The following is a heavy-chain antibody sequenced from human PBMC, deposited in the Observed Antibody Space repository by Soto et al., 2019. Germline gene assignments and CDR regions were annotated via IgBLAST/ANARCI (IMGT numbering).Heavy chain of an antibody. D-gene: IGHD6-19*01. Sequence: EVQLVESGGDLVQPGGSLRLSCTVSGFTFSNFWMSWVRQAPGKGLEGVANIKDDGSDKYYVDAAKGRFTISRDNDKDSMYLHINSLRVEDTAVYYCVRGGIPRSGWSHFDFWGQGTLVIVSS. CDR1: GFTFSNFW. J-gene: IGHJ4*02. CDR3: VRGGIPRSGWSHFDF. CDR2: IKDDGSDK. V-gene: IGHV3-7*03.